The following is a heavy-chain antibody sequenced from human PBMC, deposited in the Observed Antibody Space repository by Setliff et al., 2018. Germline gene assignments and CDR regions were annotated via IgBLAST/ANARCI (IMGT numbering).Heavy chain of an antibody. D-gene: IGHD3-3*01. V-gene: IGHV3-23*01. CDR1: GFTFSSFW. Sequence: GGSLRLSCAASGFTFSSFWMHWVRQAPGKGLDWVSALSGTGGSTYYADSVKGRFTISRDNSKNTLYLQINSLRVEDTALYYCAKESGFWSGLSLDNWGQGTLVT. CDR3: AKESGFWSGLSLDN. J-gene: IGHJ4*02. CDR2: LSGTGGST.